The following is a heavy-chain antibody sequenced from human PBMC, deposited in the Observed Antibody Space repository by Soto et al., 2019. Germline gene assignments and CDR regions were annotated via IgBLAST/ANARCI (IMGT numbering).Heavy chain of an antibody. J-gene: IGHJ5*01. CDR2: IVGRGAST. V-gene: IGHV3-23*01. D-gene: IGHD1-7*01. CDR1: GFTFSTYA. Sequence: EVQLLESGGGLVQPGGSLRLSCAASGFTFSTYAMTWVRQAPGKGLEWVSTIVGRGASTYYADSVKGRFTVSRDNSKTPVYLQLLSPSAEDTAVYSCAKGLPGELLPARVDSWAQGTPVTVSS. CDR3: AKGLPGELLPARVDS.